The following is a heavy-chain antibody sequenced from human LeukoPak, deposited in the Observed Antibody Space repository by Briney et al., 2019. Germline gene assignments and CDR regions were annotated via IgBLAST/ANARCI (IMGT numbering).Heavy chain of an antibody. CDR3: ARDRAGDPYYYYGMDV. CDR2: ISGGGGST. CDR1: GFTFTSYS. D-gene: IGHD4-17*01. J-gene: IGHJ6*02. V-gene: IGHV3-23*01. Sequence: GGSLRPSCAASGFTFTSYSMNWVRQAPGKGLEWVSTISGGGGSTYYADSVKGRFTISRDNSKNTLYLQMNSLRAEDTAVYYCARDRAGDPYYYYGMDVWGQGTTVTVSS.